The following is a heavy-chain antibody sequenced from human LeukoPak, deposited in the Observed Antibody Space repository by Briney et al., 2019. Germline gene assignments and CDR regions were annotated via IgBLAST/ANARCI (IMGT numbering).Heavy chain of an antibody. D-gene: IGHD2-15*01. CDR1: GFTFSDYY. V-gene: IGHV3-11*01. CDR3: ARVVYCSGGSCHIFAFDI. CDR2: ISSTGSTK. J-gene: IGHJ3*02. Sequence: PGGSLRLSCAASGFTFSDYYMSWTRQAPGKGLEWVSYISSTGSTKFYADSVKGRFTISRDNAKHSLYLQVNSLRAEDTAVYYCARVVYCSGGSCHIFAFDIWGQGTMVTVSS.